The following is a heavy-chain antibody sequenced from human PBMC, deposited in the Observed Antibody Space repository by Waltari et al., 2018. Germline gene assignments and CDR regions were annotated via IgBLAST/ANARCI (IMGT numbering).Heavy chain of an antibody. CDR2: INVGNGDT. CDR1: GYTFISYS. D-gene: IGHD4-17*01. CDR3: ARGSRLPFFDW. Sequence: QVQLVQSGTEVKKPGATVKVSCKTSGYTFISYSMHWVRQAPGQRPEWMGWINVGNGDTKYSQEFQGRVTITSDTFARTTYMELRSLRSEDMAVYLCARGSRLPFFDWWGQGTLVSVSS. V-gene: IGHV1-3*03. J-gene: IGHJ4*02.